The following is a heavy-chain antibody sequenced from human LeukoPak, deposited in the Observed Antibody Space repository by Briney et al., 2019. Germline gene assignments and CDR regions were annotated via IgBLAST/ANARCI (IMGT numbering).Heavy chain of an antibody. CDR3: ASDSGY. J-gene: IGHJ4*02. V-gene: IGHV3-30*03. CDR1: GFTFDDYG. CDR2: ISYDGSNK. Sequence: GGSLRLSCAASGFTFDDYGMSWVRQAPGKGLEWVAVISYDGSNKYYADSVKGRFTISRDNSKNTLYLQMNSLRAEDTALYYCASDSGYWGQGTLVTVSS.